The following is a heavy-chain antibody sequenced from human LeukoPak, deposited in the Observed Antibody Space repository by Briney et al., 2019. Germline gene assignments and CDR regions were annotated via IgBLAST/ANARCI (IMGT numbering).Heavy chain of an antibody. D-gene: IGHD3-22*01. CDR2: IFSNDEK. V-gene: IGHV2-26*01. J-gene: IGHJ4*02. Sequence: SGPTLVNPTETLTLTCTVSGFSLSNARMGVSWIRQPPGKALEWLAHIFSNDEKSYSTSLKSRLTISKDTSKSQVVLTITNMDPVDTATYYCARMSGYYDTSGYYYVFDYWGQGTLVTVSS. CDR1: GFSLSNARMG. CDR3: ARMSGYYDTSGYYYVFDY.